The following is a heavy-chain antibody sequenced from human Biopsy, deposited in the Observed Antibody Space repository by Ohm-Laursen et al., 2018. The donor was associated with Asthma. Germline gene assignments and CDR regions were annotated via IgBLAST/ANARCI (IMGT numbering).Heavy chain of an antibody. Sequence: SLRLSCAALGFTASRDHMFWVRQAPGKGLEWVSVIYSGGTSHTADSVRGRFTISRDFSKNTLHLQMHSLRVEDTAVYYCARGDSSGWPHYYFDYWGQGTLVTVSS. CDR3: ARGDSSGWPHYYFDY. CDR2: IYSGGTS. D-gene: IGHD6-19*01. V-gene: IGHV3-53*01. J-gene: IGHJ4*02. CDR1: GFTASRDH.